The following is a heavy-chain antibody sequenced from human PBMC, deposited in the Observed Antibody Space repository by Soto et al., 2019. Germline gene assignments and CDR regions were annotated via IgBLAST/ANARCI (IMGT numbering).Heavy chain of an antibody. CDR3: GRIVGYCISTTCYDDFDY. CDR2: IDWDGDK. Sequence: SGPTLGNPTQTLTLTCTFSGFSLSTSGVCVTWIRQPPGKALEWLARIDWDGDKYYTTSLKTRLTISKDTAKNQVVLTMTNVDPVDTATYYCGRIVGYCISTTCYDDFDYWGQGTLVTVSS. V-gene: IGHV2-70*11. D-gene: IGHD2-2*01. CDR1: GFSLSTSGVC. J-gene: IGHJ4*02.